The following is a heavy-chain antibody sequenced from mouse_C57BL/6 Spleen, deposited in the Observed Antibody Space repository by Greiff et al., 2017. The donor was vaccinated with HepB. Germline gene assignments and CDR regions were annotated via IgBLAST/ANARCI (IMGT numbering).Heavy chain of an antibody. J-gene: IGHJ2*01. CDR1: GYTFTSYW. V-gene: IGHV1-69*01. CDR3: ARWCAEVDY. CDR2: IDPSDSYT. Sequence: QVQLQQPGAELVMPGASVKLSCKASGYTFTSYWMHWVKQRPGQGLEWIGEIDPSDSYTNYNQKFKGKSTVTADKSSSTAYMQLSSLTSEDSAVYYCARWCAEVDYWGQGTTLTVSS. D-gene: IGHD1-1*02.